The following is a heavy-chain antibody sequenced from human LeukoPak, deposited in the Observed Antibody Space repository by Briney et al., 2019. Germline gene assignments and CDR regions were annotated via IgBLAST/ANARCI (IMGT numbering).Heavy chain of an antibody. Sequence: PSETLSLTCAVYGGSFSGYYWSWIRQPPGKGLEWIGEINHSGSTNYNPSLKSRVTISVDTSKNQFSLKLSSVTAADTAVYYCARGLPTFPAARRGIYDYWGQGTLVTVSS. CDR3: ARGLPTFPAARRGIYDY. J-gene: IGHJ4*02. CDR1: GGSFSGYY. CDR2: INHSGST. D-gene: IGHD6-6*01. V-gene: IGHV4-34*01.